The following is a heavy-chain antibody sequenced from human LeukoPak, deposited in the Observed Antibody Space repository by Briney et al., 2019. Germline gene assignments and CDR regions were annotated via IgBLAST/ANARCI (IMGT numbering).Heavy chain of an antibody. CDR2: ISNSGSTI. D-gene: IGHD5/OR15-5a*01. V-gene: IGHV3-48*03. J-gene: IGHJ3*02. CDR1: GFTFSSYE. CDR3: ARDSNPNDGQVFYDAFDI. Sequence: GGSLRLSCAASGFTFSSYEMNWVRQAPGKGLEWVSYISNSGSTIYYADSVKGRFTISRDNAKNSLYLQMNSLRAEDTAVYFCARDSNPNDGQVFYDAFDIWGQGTMVTVSS.